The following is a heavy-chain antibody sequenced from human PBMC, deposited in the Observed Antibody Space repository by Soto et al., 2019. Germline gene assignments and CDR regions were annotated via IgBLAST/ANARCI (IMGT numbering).Heavy chain of an antibody. Sequence: GGSLRLSSAASGFSFSDSAMSWVRQAPGKGLEWVSSISRTGDSAYYADSVKGRFAISRDRSKNRLSLQMNSLRVEDTAVYYCAKGPDGSGYYHNWFDSWGQGTLVPSPQ. D-gene: IGHD3-22*01. J-gene: IGHJ5*01. CDR3: AKGPDGSGYYHNWFDS. CDR2: ISRTGDSA. CDR1: GFSFSDSA. V-gene: IGHV3-23*01.